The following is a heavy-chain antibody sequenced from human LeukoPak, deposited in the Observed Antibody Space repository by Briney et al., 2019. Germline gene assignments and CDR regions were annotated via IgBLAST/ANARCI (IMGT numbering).Heavy chain of an antibody. V-gene: IGHV1-46*01. D-gene: IGHD6-6*01. Sequence: VASVKVSCKASGYTFTSYYMHWVRQAPGQGLEWMGIINPSGGSTSYAQKFQGRVTITTDESTSTAYMELGSLRSEDTAVYYCARGRIAAPHYYYYYMDVWGKGTTVTVSS. J-gene: IGHJ6*03. CDR1: GYTFTSYY. CDR2: INPSGGST. CDR3: ARGRIAAPHYYYYYMDV.